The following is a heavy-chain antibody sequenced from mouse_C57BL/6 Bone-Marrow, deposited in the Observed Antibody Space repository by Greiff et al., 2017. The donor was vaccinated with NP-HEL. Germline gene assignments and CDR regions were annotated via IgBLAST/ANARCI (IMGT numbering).Heavy chain of an antibody. CDR2: IYPGDGDT. V-gene: IGHV1-82*01. J-gene: IGHJ2*01. Sequence: QVQLQQPGPELVKPGASVKISCKASGYAFSSSWMNWVKQRPGKGLEWIGRIYPGDGDTNYNGKFKGKATLTADKSSSTAYMQLSSLTSEDSAVYFCARRTTADFDYWGQGTTLTVSS. CDR3: ARRTTADFDY. D-gene: IGHD1-2*01. CDR1: GYAFSSSW.